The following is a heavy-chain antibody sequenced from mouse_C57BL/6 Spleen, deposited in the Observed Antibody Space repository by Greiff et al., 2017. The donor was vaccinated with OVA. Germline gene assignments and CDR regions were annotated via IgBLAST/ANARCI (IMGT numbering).Heavy chain of an antibody. D-gene: IGHD1-1*01. Sequence: VQLQQSGPELVKPGASVKISCKASGYSFTGYYMNWVKQSPEKSLEWIGEINPSTGGTTYNQKFKAKATLTVDKSSSTAYMQLKSLTSEDSAVYYCASYYGSSPHYYAMDYWGQGTSVTVSS. CDR1: GYSFTGYY. CDR2: INPSTGGT. V-gene: IGHV1-42*01. CDR3: ASYYGSSPHYYAMDY. J-gene: IGHJ4*01.